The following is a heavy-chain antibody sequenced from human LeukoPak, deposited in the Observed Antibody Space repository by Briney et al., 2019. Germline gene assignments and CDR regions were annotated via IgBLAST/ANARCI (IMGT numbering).Heavy chain of an antibody. Sequence: SQTLSLTCAISGDIVSSNSAAWNWIRQSPSRGLEWLGRTSYRSKWYIDYAASVKSRISINPDTSKNQFSLQLNSVTPEDTAVYYCARSPSPYSSGWYFDYWGQGTLVTVSS. D-gene: IGHD6-19*01. CDR3: ARSPSPYSSGWYFDY. V-gene: IGHV6-1*01. CDR1: GDIVSSNSAA. CDR2: TSYRSKWYI. J-gene: IGHJ4*02.